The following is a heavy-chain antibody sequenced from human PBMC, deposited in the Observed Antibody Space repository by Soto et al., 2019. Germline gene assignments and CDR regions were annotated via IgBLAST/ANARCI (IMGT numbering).Heavy chain of an antibody. Sequence: EILSLTCAVSGDSISSSVWWTWVRQPPGKGLEWIGEVFHTGNTNYNPSLKSRVTMSVDKSTNEFSLKVTSVTAADTAIYYCARKAWVRFDYWGQGALVTVSS. J-gene: IGHJ4*02. CDR1: GDSISSSVW. D-gene: IGHD7-27*01. CDR2: VFHTGNT. V-gene: IGHV4-4*02. CDR3: ARKAWVRFDY.